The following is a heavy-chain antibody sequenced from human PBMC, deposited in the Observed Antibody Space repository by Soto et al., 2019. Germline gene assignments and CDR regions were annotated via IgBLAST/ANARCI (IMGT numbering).Heavy chain of an antibody. V-gene: IGHV1-2*02. CDR1: GGTFSCYA. CDR3: ARDGRYYYDSSGYYNY. J-gene: IGHJ4*02. D-gene: IGHD3-22*01. Sequence: GAPVKVSCKASGGTFSCYAISWVRQAPGQGLEWMGGIIPNSGGTNYAQKFQGRVTMTRDTSISTAYMELSRLRSDDTAVYYCARDGRYYYDSSGYYNYWGQGTLVTVSS. CDR2: IIPNSGGT.